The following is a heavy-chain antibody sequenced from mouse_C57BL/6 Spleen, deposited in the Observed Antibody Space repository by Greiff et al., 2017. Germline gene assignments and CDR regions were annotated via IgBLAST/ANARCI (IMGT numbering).Heavy chain of an antibody. J-gene: IGHJ3*01. CDR2: IWSGGST. V-gene: IGHV2-2*01. Sequence: VKLVESGPGLVQPSQSLSITCTVSGFSLTSYGVHWVRQSPGKGLEWLGVIWSGGSTDYNAAFISRLSISKDNSKSQVFFKMNSRQADDTAIYYCAREGDSSGSWFAYWGQGTLVTVSA. CDR1: GFSLTSYG. D-gene: IGHD3-2*02. CDR3: AREGDSSGSWFAY.